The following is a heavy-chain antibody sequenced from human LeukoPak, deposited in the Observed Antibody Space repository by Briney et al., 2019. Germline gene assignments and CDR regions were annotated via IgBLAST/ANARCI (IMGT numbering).Heavy chain of an antibody. CDR3: ARGLGYSYGYGIDY. CDR2: IWFDGSNQ. V-gene: IGHV3-33*01. CDR1: GFIFSSYA. Sequence: GGSLRLSCAASGFIFSSYAMHWVRRAPGKGPEWVAIIWFDGSNQYYAESVEGRFTISRDNSKNTLYLQMNSLRAEDTAVYSCARGLGYSYGYGIDYWGQGTLVIASS. J-gene: IGHJ4*02. D-gene: IGHD5-18*01.